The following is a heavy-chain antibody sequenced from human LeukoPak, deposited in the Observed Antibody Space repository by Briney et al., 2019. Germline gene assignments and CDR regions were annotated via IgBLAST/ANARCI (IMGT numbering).Heavy chain of an antibody. CDR1: GFTFSDYY. Sequence: GGSLRLSCAASGFTFSDYYMSWIRQAPGKGLEWVSYISSSGSTIYYADSVKGRITISRDNAKNSLYLQMNSLRAEDTAVYYCATSRGGKYDAFDIWAQGTMVTVSS. CDR2: ISSSGSTI. J-gene: IGHJ3*02. CDR3: ATSRGGKYDAFDI. V-gene: IGHV3-11*01. D-gene: IGHD3-16*01.